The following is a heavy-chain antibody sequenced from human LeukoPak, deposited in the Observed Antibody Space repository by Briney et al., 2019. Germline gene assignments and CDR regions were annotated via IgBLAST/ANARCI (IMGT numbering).Heavy chain of an antibody. Sequence: ASVKVSCKASGYTFTGYYMHWVRQAPGQGLEWMAWINPYSGDTNYAQKFQGRVTMTRDTSISTAYIELSRLRSDDTAVYYCARDLLPVAGTGMVDYWGQGTLVTVSS. D-gene: IGHD6-19*01. V-gene: IGHV1-2*02. CDR3: ARDLLPVAGTGMVDY. J-gene: IGHJ4*02. CDR2: INPYSGDT. CDR1: GYTFTGYY.